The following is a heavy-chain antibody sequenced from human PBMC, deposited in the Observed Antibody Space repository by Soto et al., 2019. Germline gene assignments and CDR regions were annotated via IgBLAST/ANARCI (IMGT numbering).Heavy chain of an antibody. Sequence: PGGSLRLSCAASGIIFNGFGMHWVRQAPGKGLEWVADIRNDGSSIYYADSVKGRFTISRDNSKNTLYLQMNSLRAEDTAVYYCAKKAYYYDSSGYFPFDYWGQGTLVTVSS. CDR1: GIIFNGFG. CDR3: AKKAYYYDSSGYFPFDY. D-gene: IGHD3-22*01. V-gene: IGHV3-30*02. CDR2: IRNDGSSI. J-gene: IGHJ4*02.